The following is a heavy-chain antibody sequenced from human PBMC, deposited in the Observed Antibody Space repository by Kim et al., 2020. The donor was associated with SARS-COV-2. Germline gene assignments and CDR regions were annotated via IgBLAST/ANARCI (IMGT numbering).Heavy chain of an antibody. CDR1: GYTFTSYY. CDR2: INPSGGST. J-gene: IGHJ4*02. D-gene: IGHD4-17*01. CDR3: ARDPGRGQTTVTTGWGIDY. V-gene: IGHV1-46*01. Sequence: ASVKVSCKASGYTFTSYYMHWVRQAPGQGLEWMGIINPSGGSTSYAQKFQGRVTMTRDTSTSTVYMELSSLRSEDTAVYYCARDPGRGQTTVTTGWGIDYWGQGTMVTVST.